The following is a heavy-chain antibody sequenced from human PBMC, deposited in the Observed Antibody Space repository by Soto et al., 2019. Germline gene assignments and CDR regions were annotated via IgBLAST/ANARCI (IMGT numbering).Heavy chain of an antibody. V-gene: IGHV1-18*01. CDR2: VSAYNGNK. CDR3: ARDKFYYDSSGYYYVAKTDVFDI. J-gene: IGHJ3*02. CDR1: GYTFTSYG. Sequence: GASVKGSCKASGYTFTSYGISWGRQAPGQGLEGMGWVSAYNGNKNYAQKLQGRVTMTTDTSTSTAYMGLGSLRSEDTAVYYCARDKFYYDSSGYYYVAKTDVFDIWGQGTIVTVSS. D-gene: IGHD3-22*01.